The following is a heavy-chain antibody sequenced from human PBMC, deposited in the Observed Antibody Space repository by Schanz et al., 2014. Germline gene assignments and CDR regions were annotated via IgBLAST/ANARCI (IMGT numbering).Heavy chain of an antibody. V-gene: IGHV3-7*01. CDR2: MNQDGSVK. CDR3: ARDKGGLIPFDY. J-gene: IGHJ4*02. CDR1: RFTFSDYW. D-gene: IGHD2-15*01. Sequence: EVQLGEYGGGVVQPGGSLRLSCAASRFTFSDYWMSWVRQAPGKGLEWVANMNQDGSVKNYVDSVKGRFTISRDNAKNSLYLQMNSLRAEDTAVYYCARDKGGLIPFDYWGQGTLVAVSS.